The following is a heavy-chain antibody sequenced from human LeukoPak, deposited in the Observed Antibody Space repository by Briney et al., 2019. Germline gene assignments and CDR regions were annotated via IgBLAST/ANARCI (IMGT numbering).Heavy chain of an antibody. V-gene: IGHV3-11*01. Sequence: PGGPLRLSCVASGFTFSGYFMSWIRQAPGKGLEWVAYISSTDGTTNYADSVKGRFTISRDNAEKSLYLEMNSLRAEDTAVYYCARWAGRFDFDYWGQGTLVTVSS. D-gene: IGHD6-19*01. CDR2: ISSTDGTT. CDR3: ARWAGRFDFDY. CDR1: GFTFSGYF. J-gene: IGHJ4*02.